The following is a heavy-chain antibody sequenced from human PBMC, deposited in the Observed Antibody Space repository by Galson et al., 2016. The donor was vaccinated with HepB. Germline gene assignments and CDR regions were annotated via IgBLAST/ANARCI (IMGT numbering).Heavy chain of an antibody. CDR1: GFTFSSYI. Sequence: SLRLSCAASGFTFSSYIMHWVRQAPGKGLEYVSGISANGGSTYYADSVKGRFTISRDNSKNTLYLQMSSLRTEDTAVYYCVKNPWGNDCWGQGTLVTVSS. CDR3: VKNPWGNDC. V-gene: IGHV3-64D*06. D-gene: IGHD7-27*01. CDR2: ISANGGST. J-gene: IGHJ4*02.